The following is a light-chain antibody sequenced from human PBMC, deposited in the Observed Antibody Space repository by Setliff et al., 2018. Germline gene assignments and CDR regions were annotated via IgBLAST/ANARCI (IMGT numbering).Light chain of an antibody. CDR2: DVS. CDR3: SSYTSSSPDV. Sequence: QSALTQPASVSGSPGQSITISCTGTSSDVGSYNYVSWYQQHPGKAPKLMIYDVSKRPSGVSNRFSGSKSGNTASLTISGLQAEDEADYYCSSYTSSSPDVFGTGTKVTVL. V-gene: IGLV2-14*02. J-gene: IGLJ1*01. CDR1: SSDVGSYNY.